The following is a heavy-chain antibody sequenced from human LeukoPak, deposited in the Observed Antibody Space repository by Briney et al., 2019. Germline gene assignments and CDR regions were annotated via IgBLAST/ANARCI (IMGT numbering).Heavy chain of an antibody. Sequence: GGSLRLSCAASGXTFDDYAMHWVRQAPGKGLEWVWLISGDGGSTYYADYVKGRFTISRDNSKNSLYLQMNSLRTEDTALYYCAKDPGNGYDFWSGYSDNWFDPWGQGTLVTVSS. CDR3: AKDPGNGYDFWSGYSDNWFDP. J-gene: IGHJ5*02. V-gene: IGHV3-43*02. D-gene: IGHD3-3*01. CDR1: GXTFDDYA. CDR2: ISGDGGST.